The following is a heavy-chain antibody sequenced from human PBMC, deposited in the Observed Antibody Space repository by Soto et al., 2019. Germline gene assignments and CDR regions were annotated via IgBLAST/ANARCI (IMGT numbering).Heavy chain of an antibody. CDR3: ARTRGRGQWRDFYFDF. V-gene: IGHV4-59*12. CDR1: GGPIAPFY. Sequence: SETLSLTCTVSGGPIAPFYWTWIRQRPGQGLESIGYVYYNGSTNYHPALKGRVTISLDTSKSQFSLRLSSVTAADTAVYYCARTRGRGQWRDFYFDFWGQGSLVTVSS. J-gene: IGHJ4*02. D-gene: IGHD6-19*01. CDR2: VYYNGST.